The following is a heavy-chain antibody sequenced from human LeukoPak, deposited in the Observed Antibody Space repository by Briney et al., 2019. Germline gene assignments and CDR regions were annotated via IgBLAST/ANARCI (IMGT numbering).Heavy chain of an antibody. V-gene: IGHV3-30*18. Sequence: SCKASGYTFTGYYMHWVRQAPGKGLEWVAVISYDGSNKYYADSVKGRFTISRDNSKNTLYLQMNSLRAEDTAVYYCAKVTYSSSWWYYYYGMDVWGQGTTVTVSS. CDR1: GYTFTGYY. J-gene: IGHJ6*02. CDR2: ISYDGSNK. CDR3: AKVTYSSSWWYYYYGMDV. D-gene: IGHD6-13*01.